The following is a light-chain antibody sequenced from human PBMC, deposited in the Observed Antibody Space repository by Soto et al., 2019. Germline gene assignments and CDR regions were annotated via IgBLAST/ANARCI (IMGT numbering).Light chain of an antibody. CDR3: QLYGSSPIT. CDR2: GAS. CDR1: QSVISSY. Sequence: SACTLSLKQKERATLSFMSSQSVISSYLAWYQQKPGQAPRLLIYGASSRATGIPDRFSGSGSGTDFTLTISRLEPEDFVVYYCQLYGSSPITFGQGTLLE. V-gene: IGKV3-20*01. J-gene: IGKJ5*01.